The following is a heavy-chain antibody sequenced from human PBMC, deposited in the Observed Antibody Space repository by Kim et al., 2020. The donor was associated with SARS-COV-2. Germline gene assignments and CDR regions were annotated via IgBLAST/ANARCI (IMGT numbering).Heavy chain of an antibody. D-gene: IGHD2-15*01. CDR1: GFVFSSYG. CDR3: AREEYGGNPDYFYVMDV. Sequence: GGSLRLSCAASGFVFSSYGMHWVRQAPGKGLEWVAVICDDGSGKYYSDSVKGRFTISRDNSKNTLFLQMNSLRAEDTAVYYCAREEYGGNPDYFYVMDVWGQGTTVTVSS. J-gene: IGHJ6*01. V-gene: IGHV3-33*01. CDR2: ICDDGSGK.